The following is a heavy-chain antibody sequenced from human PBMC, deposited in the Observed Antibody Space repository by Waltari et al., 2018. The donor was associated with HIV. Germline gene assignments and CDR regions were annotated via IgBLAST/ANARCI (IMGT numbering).Heavy chain of an antibody. V-gene: IGHV4-34*06. CDR1: GESFNDPY. D-gene: IGHD3-16*01. CDR3: ARWRDSLGYFYQFYFFDF. J-gene: IGHJ4*02. Sequence: QVRLDQWGTNVLKPSETLSLTCAAYGESFNDPYWTWNRQPPGKGQGWVGAINHGGGRLYNPSLRSRLSISVDNSKNQFSLKLASLTAADTATYFWARWRDSLGYFYQFYFFDFWSQGHLVAVSS. CDR2: INHGGGR.